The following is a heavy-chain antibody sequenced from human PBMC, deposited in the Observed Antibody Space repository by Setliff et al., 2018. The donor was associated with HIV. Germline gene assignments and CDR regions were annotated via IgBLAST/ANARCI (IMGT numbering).Heavy chain of an antibody. D-gene: IGHD4-17*01. CDR2: IYYSGTI. CDR1: GGSLSNPNYY. V-gene: IGHV4-39*07. J-gene: IGHJ4*02. CDR3: ARAWDSTVTTPFNFDY. Sequence: SETLSLTCDVSGGSLSNPNYYWAWIRQPPGKGLEWIASIYYSGTIYYNPSLKSRVTMSLAMSKNQFSLRLNSLTAADTAKYYCARAWDSTVTTPFNFDYWGQGTLVTVSS.